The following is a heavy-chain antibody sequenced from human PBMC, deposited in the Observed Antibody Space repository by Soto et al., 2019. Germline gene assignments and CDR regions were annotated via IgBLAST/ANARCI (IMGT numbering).Heavy chain of an antibody. CDR2: IYYSGST. J-gene: IGHJ4*02. V-gene: IGHV4-59*01. CDR3: ARPYCSGGSCYRGAFDN. D-gene: IGHD2-15*01. CDR1: GGSISTYY. Sequence: QVQLQESGPGLVKPSETLSLTCTVSGGSISTYYWSWIRQPPGKGLAWIGYIYYSGSTNYNPSLESRVTTSVDTSKNQFSRKLSQVTAADTAMYYCARPYCSGGSCYRGAFDNWGQGTLVTVSS.